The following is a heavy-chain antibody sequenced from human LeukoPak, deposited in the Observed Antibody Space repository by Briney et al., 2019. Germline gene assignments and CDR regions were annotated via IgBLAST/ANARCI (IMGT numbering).Heavy chain of an antibody. CDR2: ISGSGSGDST. CDR3: ARDGHYYGSGSYYKDY. D-gene: IGHD3-10*01. V-gene: IGHV3-23*01. J-gene: IGHJ4*02. Sequence: GGSLRLSCAASGFTFSSYAMNWVRQAPGKGLEWVSAISGSGSGDSTYYADSVKGRFTISRDNAKNSLYLQMNSLRAEDTAVYYCARDGHYYGSGSYYKDYGGQGTLVTVSS. CDR1: GFTFSSYA.